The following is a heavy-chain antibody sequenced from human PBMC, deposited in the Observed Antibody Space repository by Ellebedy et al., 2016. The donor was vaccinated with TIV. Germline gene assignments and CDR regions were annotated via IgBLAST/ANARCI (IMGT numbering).Heavy chain of an antibody. D-gene: IGHD3-16*01. CDR1: GYTFTSYY. Sequence: ASVKVSCKASGYTFTSYYIHWVRQAPGQGLEWMGLINPNGGSTNYPQKFRGRVTMTRDTSTTTVYMELSSLTSEDTAVYYCARSLGTSREGYYFDYWGQGTLVTVSS. CDR3: ARSLGTSREGYYFDY. J-gene: IGHJ4*02. CDR2: INPNGGST. V-gene: IGHV1-46*01.